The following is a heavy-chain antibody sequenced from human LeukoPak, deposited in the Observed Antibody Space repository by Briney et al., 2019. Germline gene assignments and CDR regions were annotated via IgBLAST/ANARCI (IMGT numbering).Heavy chain of an antibody. J-gene: IGHJ4*02. Sequence: SETLSLTCTVSGGSISSSSYYWGWIRQPPGKGLGWIGSIYYSGSTYYNPSLKSRVTISVDTSKNQFSLKLSSVTAADTAVYYCASYDIAVAGHGFDYWGQGTLVTVSS. CDR2: IYYSGST. V-gene: IGHV4-39*01. D-gene: IGHD6-19*01. CDR1: GGSISSSSYY. CDR3: ASYDIAVAGHGFDY.